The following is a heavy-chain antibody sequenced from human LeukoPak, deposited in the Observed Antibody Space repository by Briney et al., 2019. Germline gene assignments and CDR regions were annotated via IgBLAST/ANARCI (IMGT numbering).Heavy chain of an antibody. CDR2: ISSSSTYI. V-gene: IGHV3-21*01. D-gene: IGHD5-24*01. CDR1: GFTFSSYS. J-gene: IGHJ4*02. Sequence: GGSLRLSCAASGFTFSSYSMNWVRQAPGKGLEWVSSISSSSTYIHYADSVKGRFTISRDNAKKSLYLQMNSLRAEDTAVYYCARASRHGYNYLGYYFDYWGQGSLVTVSS. CDR3: ARASRHGYNYLGYYFDY.